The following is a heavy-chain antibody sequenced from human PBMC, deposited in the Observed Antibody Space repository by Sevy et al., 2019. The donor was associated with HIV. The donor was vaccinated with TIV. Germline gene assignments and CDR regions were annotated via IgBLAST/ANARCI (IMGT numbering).Heavy chain of an antibody. CDR3: ARVRGAAGGTCDY. CDR2: IYHSGST. Sequence: SETLSLTCTVSGYSNSSGHYWGWVRQPPGKGLEWLGSIYHSGSTYQNPSLKSRVTVSVDPSKNQFSLELNSVTAADTAVYYCARVRGAAGGTCDYWGQGILVTVSS. J-gene: IGHJ4*02. CDR1: GYSNSSGHY. D-gene: IGHD6-13*01. V-gene: IGHV4-38-2*02.